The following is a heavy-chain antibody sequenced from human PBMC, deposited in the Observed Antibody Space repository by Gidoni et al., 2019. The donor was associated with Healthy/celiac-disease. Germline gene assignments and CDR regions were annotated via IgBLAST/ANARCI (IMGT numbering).Heavy chain of an antibody. J-gene: IGHJ4*02. V-gene: IGHV3-73*01. CDR1: GFTFRGSA. Sequence: EVQLVESGGGLVQPGGSLKLSCAASGFTFRGSAMHWVRQASGKGLEWVGRIRSKANSYATAYAASVKGRFTISRDDSKNTAYLQMNSLKTEDTAVYYCSTYDILTGYYTDWGQGTLVTVSS. D-gene: IGHD3-9*01. CDR3: STYDILTGYYTD. CDR2: IRSKANSYAT.